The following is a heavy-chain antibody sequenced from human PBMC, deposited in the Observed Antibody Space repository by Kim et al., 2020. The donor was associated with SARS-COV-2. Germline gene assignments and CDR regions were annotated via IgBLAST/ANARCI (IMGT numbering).Heavy chain of an antibody. Sequence: GGSLRLSCAASGFTFSNTWMSWVRQAPGKGLEWVGRIKSKTDGGTTDYAAPVKGRFTISRDDSKNTLYLQMNSLKTEDTAVYYCTTDWTPPAGDYGGNDYYFDYWGQGTLVTVSS. CDR1: GFTFSNTW. J-gene: IGHJ4*02. V-gene: IGHV3-15*01. D-gene: IGHD4-17*01. CDR2: IKSKTDGGTT. CDR3: TTDWTPPAGDYGGNDYYFDY.